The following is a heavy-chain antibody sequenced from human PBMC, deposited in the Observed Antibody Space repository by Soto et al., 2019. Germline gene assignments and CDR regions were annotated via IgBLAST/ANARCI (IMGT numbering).Heavy chain of an antibody. CDR3: TRDLFSYDYSGILWFDP. V-gene: IGHV3-73*01. CDR2: IRSKGHNYAT. J-gene: IGHJ5*02. Sequence: GGSLRLSCAASGFAFSGSAMYWVRQASGEGPEWVGRIRSKGHNYATEYAASVKGRFTISRDDSKNTAYLQMNSLQTEDTAVYYCTRDLFSYDYSGILWFDPWGQGTRVTVSS. CDR1: GFAFSGSA. D-gene: IGHD3-16*01.